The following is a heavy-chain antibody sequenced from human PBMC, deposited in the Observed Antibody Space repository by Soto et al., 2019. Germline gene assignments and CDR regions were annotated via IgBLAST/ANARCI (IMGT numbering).Heavy chain of an antibody. J-gene: IGHJ4*02. D-gene: IGHD2-21*02. CDR3: ARSPPLRECPGGDCSHFDY. CDR2: INPSSGVA. CDR1: GYRFTAYY. V-gene: IGHV1-46*01. Sequence: QVQLVQSGAGVQKPGASVKVSCEASGYRFTAYYMHWVRQAPGQGLEWMAIINPSSGVANYAQRCQGRFTTTRDTSTSTVYMELSRLRSEDTAVYYCARSPPLRECPGGDCSHFDYWGQGTLVTVS.